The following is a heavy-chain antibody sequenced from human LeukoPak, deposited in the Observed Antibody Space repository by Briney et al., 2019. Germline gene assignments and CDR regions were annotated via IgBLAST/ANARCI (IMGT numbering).Heavy chain of an antibody. Sequence: GGSLRLSCAASGFTFDDYTMHWVRQAPGKGLEWVSLITWDGGSTYYADSVKGRFTISRDNRKNSLYLQMNSLRTEDTAFYYCAKVLNPRSTVTTQVGYWGQGTLVTVSS. J-gene: IGHJ4*02. D-gene: IGHD4-17*01. CDR2: ITWDGGST. V-gene: IGHV3-43*01. CDR1: GFTFDDYT. CDR3: AKVLNPRSTVTTQVGY.